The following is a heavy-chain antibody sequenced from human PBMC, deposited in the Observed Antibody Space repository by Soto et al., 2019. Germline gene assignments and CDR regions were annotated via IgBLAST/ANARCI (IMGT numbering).Heavy chain of an antibody. Sequence: QLQLQESGPGLVKPSETLSLTCTVSGGSISSSSYYWGWIRQPPGKGLEWIGSIYYSGSTYYNPSLKSRVPISVETSKNHASLKLSSVPAADAAVYYCASRYYDILTGYDPFDYWGQGTLVTVSS. CDR3: ASRYYDILTGYDPFDY. D-gene: IGHD3-9*01. V-gene: IGHV4-39*01. CDR1: GGSISSSSYY. J-gene: IGHJ4*02. CDR2: IYYSGST.